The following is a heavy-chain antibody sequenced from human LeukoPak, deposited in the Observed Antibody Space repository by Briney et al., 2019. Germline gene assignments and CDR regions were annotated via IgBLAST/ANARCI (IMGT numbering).Heavy chain of an antibody. CDR2: IKPDGSQI. CDR3: ARDLNWETY. D-gene: IGHD1-1*01. CDR1: GFIFSNYG. V-gene: IGHV3-7*01. J-gene: IGHJ4*02. Sequence: GGSLRLSCAASGFIFSNYGIHWVRQAPGKGLEWVANIKPDGSQIYYVDSVKGRFTISRDNAKNSLYLQVNSLRAEDTAVYYCARDLNWETYWGQGTLVTVSS.